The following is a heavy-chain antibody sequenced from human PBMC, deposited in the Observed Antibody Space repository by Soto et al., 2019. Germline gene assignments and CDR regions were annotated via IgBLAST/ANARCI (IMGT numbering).Heavy chain of an antibody. J-gene: IGHJ3*02. Sequence: SETLSLTCTVSGGSVSSGSYYWSWIRQPPGKGLEWIGYIYYSGSTNYNPSLKSRVTISVDTSKNQFSLKLSSVTAADTAVYYCARTSLDVMTASDIWGQGTMVTVSS. V-gene: IGHV4-61*01. CDR3: ARTSLDVMTASDI. CDR1: GGSVSSGSYY. D-gene: IGHD2-8*01. CDR2: IYYSGST.